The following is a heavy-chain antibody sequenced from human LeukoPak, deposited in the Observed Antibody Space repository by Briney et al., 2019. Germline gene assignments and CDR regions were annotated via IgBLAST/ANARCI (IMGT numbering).Heavy chain of an antibody. V-gene: IGHV1-69*04. CDR2: IIPILGIA. CDR1: GGTFSSYA. J-gene: IGHJ5*02. D-gene: IGHD2-21*02. CDR3: ANCRRENWFDP. Sequence: GSSVTVSCKASGGTFSSYAISWVRQAPGQGLEWMGRIIPILGIANYAQKFQGRVTITADKSTSTAYMELSSLRSEDTAVYYCANCRRENWFDPWGQGTLVTVSS.